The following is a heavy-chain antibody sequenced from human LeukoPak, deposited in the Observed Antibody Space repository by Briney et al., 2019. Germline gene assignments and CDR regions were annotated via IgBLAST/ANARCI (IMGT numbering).Heavy chain of an antibody. D-gene: IGHD2-2*01. CDR3: ARGYHGSDYFDC. J-gene: IGHJ4*02. CDR1: GGSFSGYY. V-gene: IGHV4-34*01. CDR2: INHSGST. Sequence: SETLSLTCAVYGGSFSGYYWSWIRQPPGKGLEWIGEINHSGSTNYNPSLKSRVTISVDTSKNQFSLKLSSVTAADTAVYYCARGYHGSDYFDCWGQGTLVTVSS.